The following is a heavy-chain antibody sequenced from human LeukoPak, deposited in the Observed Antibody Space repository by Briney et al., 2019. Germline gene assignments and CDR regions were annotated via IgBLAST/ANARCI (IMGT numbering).Heavy chain of an antibody. J-gene: IGHJ4*02. V-gene: IGHV1-2*02. D-gene: IGHD1-26*01. CDR3: ARGRGGSYYY. Sequence: GASVKVSCKASGYTFTGYYMHWVRQAPGQGLEWMGWINPNSGGTNYAQKFQGRVTMTRDTSISTAYMELSSLRSEDTAVYYCARGRGGSYYYWGQGTLVTVSS. CDR2: INPNSGGT. CDR1: GYTFTGYY.